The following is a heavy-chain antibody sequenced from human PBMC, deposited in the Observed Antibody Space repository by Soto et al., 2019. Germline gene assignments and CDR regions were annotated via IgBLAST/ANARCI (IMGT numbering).Heavy chain of an antibody. CDR3: AGGRVYYYDSSGFELDAFDI. V-gene: IGHV1-18*01. Sequence: QVQLVQSGAEVKKPGASVKVSCKASGYTFTSYGISWVRQAPGQGLEWMGWISAYNGNTNYAQKLQGRVTMTTDTSTSTAYMELRSLRSDDTAVYYCAGGRVYYYDSSGFELDAFDILGQGTMVTVSS. CDR1: GYTFTSYG. D-gene: IGHD3-22*01. CDR2: ISAYNGNT. J-gene: IGHJ3*02.